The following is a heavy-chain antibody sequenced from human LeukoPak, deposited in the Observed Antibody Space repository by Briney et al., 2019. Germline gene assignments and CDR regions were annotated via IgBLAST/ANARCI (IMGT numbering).Heavy chain of an antibody. D-gene: IGHD2-15*01. V-gene: IGHV1-2*04. J-gene: IGHJ4*02. CDR3: ARDPSRIGGATFDY. CDR1: GYTFTGYY. Sequence: ASVKVSCKASGYTFTGYYMHWVRQAPGQGLEWMGWINPNSGGTNYAQKFQGWVTMTRDTSISTAYMELSRLRSDDTAVYYCARDPSRIGGATFDYWGQGTLVTVSS. CDR2: INPNSGGT.